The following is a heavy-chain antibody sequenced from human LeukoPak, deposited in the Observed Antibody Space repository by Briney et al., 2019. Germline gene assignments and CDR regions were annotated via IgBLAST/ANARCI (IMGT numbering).Heavy chain of an antibody. CDR3: ARAGTVTPYYYYYMDV. Sequence: SETLSLTCAVYGGSFSGYYWSWIRQPPGKGLEWIGEINHSGSTNYNPSLKSRVTISVDTSKDQFSLKLSSVTAADTAVYYCARAGTVTPYYYYYMDVWGKGTTVTVSS. D-gene: IGHD4-11*01. CDR1: GGSFSGYY. V-gene: IGHV4-34*01. CDR2: INHSGST. J-gene: IGHJ6*03.